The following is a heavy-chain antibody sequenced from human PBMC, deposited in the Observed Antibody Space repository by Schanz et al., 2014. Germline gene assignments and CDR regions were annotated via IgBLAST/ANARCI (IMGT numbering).Heavy chain of an antibody. Sequence: QGQLVQSGPEVKEPGASVKVSCEASRYTFNTYGLNWVRQATGQGLEWMGWMNPNSGNTGYAQKFQGRVTMTRNTSISTAYMELSSLRSEDTAVYYCARGGYSSGWYDRDIAHFDYWGQGTLVTVSS. CDR3: ARGGYSSGWYDRDIAHFDY. D-gene: IGHD6-19*01. CDR1: RYTFNTYG. V-gene: IGHV1-8*02. J-gene: IGHJ4*02. CDR2: MNPNSGNT.